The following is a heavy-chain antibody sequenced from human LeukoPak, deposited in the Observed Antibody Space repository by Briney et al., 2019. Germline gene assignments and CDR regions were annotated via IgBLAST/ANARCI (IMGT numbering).Heavy chain of an antibody. CDR2: MFYSGST. D-gene: IGHD3-10*01. CDR3: ARHEGSVVRGLRYNYYGMDV. CDR1: GASISRNNNY. V-gene: IGHV4-39*01. J-gene: IGHJ6*02. Sequence: SETLSLTCSVSGASISRNNNYWGWIRQSPGKGLEWLGSMFYSGSTYYNPSLKSRVTISLDTSKNQLSLTVSSVTAADTAVYYCARHEGSVVRGLRYNYYGMDVWGPGTTVTVSS.